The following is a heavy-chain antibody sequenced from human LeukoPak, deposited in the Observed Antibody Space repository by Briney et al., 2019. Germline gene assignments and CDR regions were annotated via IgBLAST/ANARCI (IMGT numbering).Heavy chain of an antibody. Sequence: GGSLRLSCGASGFTFSVFWMSWARQAPVKGLEWVASIKQDGSETYYVDSVEGRFTISRDNAKNSLYLQMNSLTAEDTAVYYCARGRSFDRWGQGTLVTVSS. CDR3: ARGRSFDR. J-gene: IGHJ5*02. V-gene: IGHV3-7*01. CDR2: IKQDGSET. CDR1: GFTFSVFW.